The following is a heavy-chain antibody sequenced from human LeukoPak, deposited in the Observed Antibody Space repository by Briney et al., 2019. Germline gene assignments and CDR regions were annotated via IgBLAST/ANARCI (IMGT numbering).Heavy chain of an antibody. CDR1: GFTFSNYA. CDR3: AKGSFGFDY. D-gene: IGHD3-16*01. V-gene: IGHV3-23*01. CDR2: ISTTVGTP. Sequence: GGSLRLSCVASGFTFSNYAMSWVRQAPGKGLEWVSSISTTVGTPYYADSVKGRFTISRDNSKNTLYLQMNSLRAEDTAVYCCAKGSFGFDYWGQGTLVTVSS. J-gene: IGHJ4*02.